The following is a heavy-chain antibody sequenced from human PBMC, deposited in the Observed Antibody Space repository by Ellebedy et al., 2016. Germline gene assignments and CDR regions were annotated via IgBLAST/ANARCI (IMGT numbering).Heavy chain of an antibody. CDR3: VKSYCSSTSCYSRPFDY. CDR2: IRGNGGST. V-gene: IGHV3-64D*08. Sequence: GESLKISXSASGFIFSDFAMHWVRQAPGRGLEHVSGIRGNGGSTYIADSMKGRFTVSRDNLKNTLHLQMSSLRHDDTAVYYCVKSYCSSTSCYSRPFDYWGQGALVTVSS. D-gene: IGHD2-2*01. J-gene: IGHJ4*02. CDR1: GFIFSDFA.